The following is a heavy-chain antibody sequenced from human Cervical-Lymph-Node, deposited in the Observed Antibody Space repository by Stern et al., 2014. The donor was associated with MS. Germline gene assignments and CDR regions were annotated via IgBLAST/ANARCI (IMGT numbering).Heavy chain of an antibody. V-gene: IGHV3-33*01. D-gene: IGHD2-2*01. J-gene: IGHJ6*02. CDR2: IWYDGSNK. Sequence: VQLVESGGGVVQPGRALRLSCAAAGFTFSSYGRHWVRQAPGTGLERGAVIWYDGSNKYYADSVKGRFTISRDNSKNTLYLQMNSLRAEDTAVYYCARGPGYCSSTSCSEDGMDVWGQGTTVTVSS. CDR3: ARGPGYCSSTSCSEDGMDV. CDR1: GFTFSSYG.